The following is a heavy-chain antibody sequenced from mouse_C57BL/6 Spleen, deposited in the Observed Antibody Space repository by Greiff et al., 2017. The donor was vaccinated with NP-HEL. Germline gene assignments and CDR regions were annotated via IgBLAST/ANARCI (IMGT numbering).Heavy chain of an antibody. CDR2: IGPGSGST. V-gene: IGHV1-77*01. CDR3: ARDGLYYYGSSYAWFAY. D-gene: IGHD1-1*01. CDR1: GYTFTDYY. Sequence: VQLQQSGAELVKPGASVKISCKASGYTFTDYYINWVKQRPGQGLEWIGKIGPGSGSTYYNEKFKGKATLTADKSSSTAYMQLSSLTSEDSAVYFCARDGLYYYGSSYAWFAYWGQGTLVTVSA. J-gene: IGHJ3*01.